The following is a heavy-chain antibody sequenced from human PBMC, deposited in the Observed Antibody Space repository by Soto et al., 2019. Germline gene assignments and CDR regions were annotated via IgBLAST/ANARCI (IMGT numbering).Heavy chain of an antibody. CDR2: IKQDGSEK. J-gene: IGHJ4*02. CDR3: ARDRLAEFDY. V-gene: IGHV3-7*04. D-gene: IGHD2-15*01. CDR1: GFTFSNYW. Sequence: EVQLVESGGGLVQPGGSLRLSCAASGFTFSNYWMSWVRQAPGKGLEWVANIKQDGSEKYYVDSMQGRFTISRDNAKNSLYLQMNSLRAEDTAVYYCARDRLAEFDYWGQGTLVTVSS.